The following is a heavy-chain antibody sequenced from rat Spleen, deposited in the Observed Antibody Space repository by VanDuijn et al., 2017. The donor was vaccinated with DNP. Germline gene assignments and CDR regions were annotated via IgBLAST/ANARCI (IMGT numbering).Heavy chain of an antibody. CDR1: GFTFSDYY. J-gene: IGHJ2*01. D-gene: IGHD1-11*01. CDR3: VRWDYGMYGFDY. V-gene: IGHV5-20*01. CDR2: ISYDGGRT. Sequence: EVQLVESGGGLVQPGRSLKLSCAASGFTFSDYYMAWVRQAPTKGLEWVACISYDGGRTYYPDSVKGRFTISRDNAKSSLYLQMNSLKSEDTATYYCVRWDYGMYGFDYWGPGTMVTVSS.